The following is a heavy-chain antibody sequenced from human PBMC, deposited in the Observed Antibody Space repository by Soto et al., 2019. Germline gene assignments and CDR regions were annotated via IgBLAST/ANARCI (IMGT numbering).Heavy chain of an antibody. CDR1: GYTFTSYG. CDR3: ARIRRGTDTPEARLDF. D-gene: IGHD1-1*01. Sequence: ASVKVSSKVSGYTFTSYGISWVRQAPGQGLEWVGWISPYKGTRHYTASLQGRVTLTTDTSTSTAYRELKSLTSDDTAVYFCARIRRGTDTPEARLDFWGQGSLVTVSS. J-gene: IGHJ4*02. V-gene: IGHV1-18*01. CDR2: ISPYKGTR.